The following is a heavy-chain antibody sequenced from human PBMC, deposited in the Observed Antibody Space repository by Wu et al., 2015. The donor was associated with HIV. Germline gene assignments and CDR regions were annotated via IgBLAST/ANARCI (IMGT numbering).Heavy chain of an antibody. CDR1: GDTFSTST. V-gene: IGHV1-69*14. CDR3: TRSTFAGGSDTWYSFDK. Sequence: QVHLVQSGAEVKKPRSSVKVSCKASGDTFSTSTFTWVRQTPGQGLQWMGGIIPIFGKAHYARRLQGKVTITADRSTTTAYMELSNLKSEDTAVYFCTRSTFAGGSDTWYSFDKWGQGTLVSVSS. D-gene: IGHD2-15*01. CDR2: IIPIFGKA. J-gene: IGHJ4*02.